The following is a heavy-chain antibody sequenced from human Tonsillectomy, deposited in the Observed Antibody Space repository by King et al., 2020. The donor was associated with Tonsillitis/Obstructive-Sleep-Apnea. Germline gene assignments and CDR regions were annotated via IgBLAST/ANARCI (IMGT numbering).Heavy chain of an antibody. CDR3: ARVSYDSSGYPTYYFDY. CDR1: GFTFSSYD. CDR2: IGTAGDT. Sequence: VQLVESGGGLVQPGGSLRLSCAASGFTFSSYDMHWVRQDTGKGLEWVSAIGTAGDTYYPGSVKGRFTISRENAKNSLYLQMNSLRAGDTAVYYCARVSYDSSGYPTYYFDYWGQGTLVTVSS. D-gene: IGHD3-22*01. J-gene: IGHJ4*02. V-gene: IGHV3-13*04.